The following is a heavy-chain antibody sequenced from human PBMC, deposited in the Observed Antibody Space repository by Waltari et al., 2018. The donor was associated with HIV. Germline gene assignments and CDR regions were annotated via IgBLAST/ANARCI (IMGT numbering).Heavy chain of an antibody. CDR2: SYYSGST. Sequence: QVQLQESGPGLVKPSEPLSLTCTVSGGSMSYYYWSWIRQPPGKTLEWIGYSYYSGSTRYNPSLQSRVTISVDRSKNLFSLRLTSVTAADTAVYYCARKVSSSSSKDDAFDIWGQGTMVTVSS. CDR3: ARKVSSSSSKDDAFDI. J-gene: IGHJ3*02. V-gene: IGHV4-59*01. CDR1: GGSMSYYY. D-gene: IGHD6-6*01.